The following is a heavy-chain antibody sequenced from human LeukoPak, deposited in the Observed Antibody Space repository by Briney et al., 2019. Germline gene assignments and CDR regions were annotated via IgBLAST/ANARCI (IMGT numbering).Heavy chain of an antibody. J-gene: IGHJ6*04. CDR3: ARGTLVYGDYGLDV. CDR2: ISPYNGNT. D-gene: IGHD4-17*01. V-gene: IGHV1-18*01. CDR1: GYKFTNYG. Sequence: ASVKVSCKASGYKFTNYGISWVRQAPGQGLEWMGWISPYNGNTIYAQKLQGRVTMTTDTSTSTAYMELSSLRSEDTAVYYCARGTLVYGDYGLDVWGKGTTVTISS.